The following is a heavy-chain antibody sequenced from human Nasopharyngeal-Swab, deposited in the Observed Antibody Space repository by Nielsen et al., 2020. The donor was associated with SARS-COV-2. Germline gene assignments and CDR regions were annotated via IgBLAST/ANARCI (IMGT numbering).Heavy chain of an antibody. CDR2: ISYDGSNK. Sequence: GESLKISCAASGFTFSSYGMHWVRQAPGKGLEWVAVISYDGSNKYYADSVKGRFTISRDNSKNTLYLQMNSLRAEDTAVYYCARDPGGSYYFDYWGQGTLVTVSS. CDR1: GFTFSSYG. V-gene: IGHV3-30*03. CDR3: ARDPGGSYYFDY. D-gene: IGHD1-26*01. J-gene: IGHJ4*02.